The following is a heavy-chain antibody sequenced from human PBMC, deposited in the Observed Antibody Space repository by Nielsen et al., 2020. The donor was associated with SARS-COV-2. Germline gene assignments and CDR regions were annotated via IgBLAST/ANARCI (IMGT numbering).Heavy chain of an antibody. Sequence: WVRQAPGQGLEWMGLINPSGGATSYAQKFQGRVVMTRDTSTSTVYMELGSLKSEDTAVYFCARDEGYWYFDLWGRGTLVTVSS. J-gene: IGHJ2*01. V-gene: IGHV1-46*01. CDR2: INPSGGAT. CDR3: ARDEGYWYFDL.